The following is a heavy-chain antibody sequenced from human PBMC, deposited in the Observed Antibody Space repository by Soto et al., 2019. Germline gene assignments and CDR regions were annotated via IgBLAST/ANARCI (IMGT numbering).Heavy chain of an antibody. Sequence: GASVKVSCKASGYTFTSYAMHWVRQAPGQRLEWMGWINAGNGNTKYSQKFQGRVTMTEDTSTDTAYMELSSLRSEDTAVYYCATRPLKNWNVPHSNYYYGMDVWGQGTTVTVSS. CDR3: ATRPLKNWNVPHSNYYYGMDV. V-gene: IGHV1-3*01. CDR2: INAGNGNT. CDR1: GYTFTSYA. D-gene: IGHD1-1*01. J-gene: IGHJ6*02.